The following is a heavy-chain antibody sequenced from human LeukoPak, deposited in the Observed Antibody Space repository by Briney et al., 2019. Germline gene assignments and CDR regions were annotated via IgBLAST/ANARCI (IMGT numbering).Heavy chain of an antibody. J-gene: IGHJ1*01. D-gene: IGHD4-17*01. Sequence: EASVKVSCKASGYTFSSYGISWVRQAPGQGLEWMGWISGYNGYTNFAQMLQGRVTMTTDTSTSTAYMELRSLRSDDTAVYYCARDRGRTTVTTRYFQLWGQGTRVTVSS. CDR3: ARDRGRTTVTTRYFQL. CDR2: ISGYNGYT. V-gene: IGHV1-18*01. CDR1: GYTFSSYG.